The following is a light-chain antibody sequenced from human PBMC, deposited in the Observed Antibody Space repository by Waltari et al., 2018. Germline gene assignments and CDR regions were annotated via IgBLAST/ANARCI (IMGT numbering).Light chain of an antibody. CDR3: QQYNSFPIT. CDR1: QGIRNS. V-gene: IGKV1-16*02. Sequence: DIQMTQSPSSLSASVGDRVTITCRQSQGIRNSLAWFQQKPGKAPTSLIYAASRLQSGVPSKFSGSGSGTDFTLTISSLQPEDIATYYCQQYNSFPITFGGGTKVEIK. CDR2: AAS. J-gene: IGKJ4*01.